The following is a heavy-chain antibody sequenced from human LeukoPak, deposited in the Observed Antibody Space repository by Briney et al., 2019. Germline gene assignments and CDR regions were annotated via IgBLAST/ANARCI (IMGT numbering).Heavy chain of an antibody. V-gene: IGHV3-74*01. J-gene: IGHJ6*02. CDR1: GFTFSNYW. CDR2: INSDGSST. CDR3: ARGNYYAMDV. Sequence: PGVSLTLSCAASGFTFSNYWMHWVRHAPGKGLVWVSRINSDGSSTSYADSVKGRFTISRDNAKNTLYLQMNSLRAEDAAVYYCARGNYYAMDVWGQGTTVTVSS.